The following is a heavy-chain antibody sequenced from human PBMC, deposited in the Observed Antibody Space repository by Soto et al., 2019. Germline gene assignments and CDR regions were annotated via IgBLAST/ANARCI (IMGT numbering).Heavy chain of an antibody. J-gene: IGHJ4*02. V-gene: IGHV4-34*01. Sequence: PSETLSLSCAVYGGSFSCYYWSWIRQPPGKGLEWIGEINHSGSTNYNPSLKSRVTISVDTPKNQFSLKLSSVTAADTAVYYCARVTRIAARPYIDYWGQGTLVTVSS. CDR2: INHSGST. CDR1: GGSFSCYY. CDR3: ARVTRIAARPYIDY. D-gene: IGHD6-6*01.